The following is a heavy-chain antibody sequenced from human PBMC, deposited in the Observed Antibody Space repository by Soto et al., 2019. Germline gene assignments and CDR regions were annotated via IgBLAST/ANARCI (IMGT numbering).Heavy chain of an antibody. J-gene: IGHJ5*02. V-gene: IGHV5-51*01. D-gene: IGHD3-9*01. Sequence: GESLKISCKGSGYSFTSYWIGWVRQMPGKGLEWMGIIYPGDSDTRYSPSFQGQVTTSADKSISTAYLQWSSLKASDTAMYYCARLGVRYFDWLDRFDPWGQGTLVTVSS. CDR3: ARLGVRYFDWLDRFDP. CDR2: IYPGDSDT. CDR1: GYSFTSYW.